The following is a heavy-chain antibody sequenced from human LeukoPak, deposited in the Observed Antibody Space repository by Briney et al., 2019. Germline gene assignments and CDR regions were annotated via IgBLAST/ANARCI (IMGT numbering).Heavy chain of an antibody. V-gene: IGHV3-23*01. D-gene: IGHD6-19*01. Sequence: PGGSLRLSCAASGFTFSSYAMSWVRQAPGKGLEWVSAISGRGVSTYGDSVKGRFTISRDSSKSTLYLQMNSLRGEDTAIYYCAKAVQEYYGIPVDWGQETLVTVSS. J-gene: IGHJ4*02. CDR3: AKAVQEYYGIPVD. CDR1: GFTFSSYA. CDR2: ISGRGVST.